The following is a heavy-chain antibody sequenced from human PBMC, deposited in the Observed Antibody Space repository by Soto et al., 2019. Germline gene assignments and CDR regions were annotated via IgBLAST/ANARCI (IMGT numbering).Heavy chain of an antibody. CDR1: GFTFSSYA. CDR3: ARVVTGNYFDSYAVDV. D-gene: IGHD6-19*01. V-gene: IGHV3-23*01. CDR2: IGDGGGSA. Sequence: EVQLLESGGGLVQPGGSLRLSCAASGFTFSSYAMSWVRQAPGKGLEWVSSIGDGGGSAYYRDSVKGRFSISRDNSENMVYLQMNSLRAEDTAIYFCARVVTGNYFDSYAVDVWGQGTTVTVSS. J-gene: IGHJ6*02.